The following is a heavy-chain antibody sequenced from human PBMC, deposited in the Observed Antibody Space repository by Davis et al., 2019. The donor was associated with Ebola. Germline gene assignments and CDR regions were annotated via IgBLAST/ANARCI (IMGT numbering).Heavy chain of an antibody. CDR2: ISSSGRTI. V-gene: IGHV3-11*01. D-gene: IGHD6-6*01. Sequence: GGSLRLSCAASGFTFSDYYMSWIRQAPGKGLEWVSYISSSGRTIYYADSVKGRFTISRDNAKNSLYLQMNSLRAEDTAVYYCARDRVFWDRGIAARPNYYYYGMDVWGQGTTVTVSS. CDR1: GFTFSDYY. J-gene: IGHJ6*02. CDR3: ARDRVFWDRGIAARPNYYYYGMDV.